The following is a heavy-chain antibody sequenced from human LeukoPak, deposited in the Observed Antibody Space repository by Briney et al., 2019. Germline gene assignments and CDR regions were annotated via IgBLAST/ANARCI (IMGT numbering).Heavy chain of an antibody. CDR2: ISYDGSNK. CDR1: GINFRGYW. V-gene: IGHV3-30*03. Sequence: GGSLRLSCAVSGINFRGYWMAWVRQAPGKGLEWVAVISYDGSNKYYADSVKGRFTISRDNSKNTLYLQMNSLRAEDTAVYYCARVSSGSPSYWGQGTLVTVSS. D-gene: IGHD3-10*01. J-gene: IGHJ4*02. CDR3: ARVSSGSPSY.